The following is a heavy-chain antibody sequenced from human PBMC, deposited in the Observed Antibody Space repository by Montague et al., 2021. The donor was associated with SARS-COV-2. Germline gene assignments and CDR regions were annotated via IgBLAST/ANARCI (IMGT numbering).Heavy chain of an antibody. V-gene: IGHV4-59*01. CDR2: IYYSGGT. D-gene: IGHD6-13*01. CDR1: GGPISGYY. J-gene: IGHJ5*02. CDR3: ARDRFIAGGRLPHGFDP. Sequence: SETLSLTRSLSGGPISGYYWSWIRQSPGKGLEWIGYIYYSGGTIXNPSLKSRVIISVDTSKSQFSPKLSSVTAADTAVYYCARDRFIAGGRLPHGFDPWGQGTLVTVSS.